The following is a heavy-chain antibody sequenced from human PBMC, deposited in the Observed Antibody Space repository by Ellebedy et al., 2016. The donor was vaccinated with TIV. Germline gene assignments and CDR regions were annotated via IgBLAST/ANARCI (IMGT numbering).Heavy chain of an antibody. CDR1: GYSFSSYW. Sequence: PGGSLRLSCKGSGYSFSSYWIGWVRQMSGKGLEWMGIIYPGDSNTRYSPSFEGQVTISADKSITTAYLQWSSLKASDTAMYYCARRNSGSCFDYWGQGTLVTVSS. J-gene: IGHJ4*02. D-gene: IGHD1-26*01. V-gene: IGHV5-51*01. CDR3: ARRNSGSCFDY. CDR2: IYPGDSNT.